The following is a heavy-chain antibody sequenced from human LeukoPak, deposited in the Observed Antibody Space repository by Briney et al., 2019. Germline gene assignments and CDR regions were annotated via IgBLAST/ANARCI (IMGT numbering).Heavy chain of an antibody. CDR1: GGSFSGYY. J-gene: IGHJ4*02. CDR2: INHGGST. V-gene: IGHV4-34*01. Sequence: SETLSLTCAVYGGSFSGYYWSWIRQPPGKGLEWIGEINHGGSTNYNPSLKSRVTISVDTSKNQFSLKLSSVTAADTAVYYCARWNYDILTGYPHYFDYWGQGTLVTVSS. CDR3: ARWNYDILTGYPHYFDY. D-gene: IGHD3-9*01.